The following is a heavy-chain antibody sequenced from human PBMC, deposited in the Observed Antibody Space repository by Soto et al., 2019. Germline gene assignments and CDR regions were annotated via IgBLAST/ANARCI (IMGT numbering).Heavy chain of an antibody. Sequence: ASVKVSCKVSGYTLTELSMHWVRQAPGKGLEWMGGFDPEDGETIYAQKFQGRVTMTEDTSTDTAYMELSSLRSEDTAVYYCATNRGYCSSTSCSAYFDYWGQGTRVTVPP. J-gene: IGHJ4*02. V-gene: IGHV1-24*01. CDR3: ATNRGYCSSTSCSAYFDY. CDR2: FDPEDGET. CDR1: GYTLTELS. D-gene: IGHD2-2*01.